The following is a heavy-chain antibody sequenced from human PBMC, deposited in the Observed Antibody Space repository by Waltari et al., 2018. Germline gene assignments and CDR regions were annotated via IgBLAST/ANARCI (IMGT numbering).Heavy chain of an antibody. CDR1: GGSISSYY. CDR3: AGPGSSWYKVGFDY. D-gene: IGHD6-13*01. J-gene: IGHJ4*02. Sequence: QVQLQESGPGLVKPSETLSLTCTVSGGSISSYYWSWIRQPPGKGLEWIGYIYYSGSTNYNPSLKSRVTISVDTSKNQFSLKLSSVTAADTAVYYCAGPGSSWYKVGFDYWGQGTLVTVSS. V-gene: IGHV4-59*08. CDR2: IYYSGST.